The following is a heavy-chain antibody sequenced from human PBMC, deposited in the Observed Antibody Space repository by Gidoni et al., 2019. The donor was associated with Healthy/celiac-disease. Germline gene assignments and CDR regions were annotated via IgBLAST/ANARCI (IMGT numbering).Heavy chain of an antibody. J-gene: IGHJ4*02. Sequence: EVQLVESGGGLIQPGGSLSLSCAASGFTVSSNYISWVRQAPGKGLEWVSVIYSGGSTYYADSGKGRFTISRDNSKNTLYLQMNSLRAEDTAVYYCARGIVGATCCVWGQGTLVTVSS. CDR2: IYSGGST. V-gene: IGHV3-53*01. CDR1: GFTVSSNY. D-gene: IGHD1-26*01. CDR3: ARGIVGATCCV.